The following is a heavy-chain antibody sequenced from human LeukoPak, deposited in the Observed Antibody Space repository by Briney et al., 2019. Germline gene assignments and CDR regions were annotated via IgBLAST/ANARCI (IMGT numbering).Heavy chain of an antibody. J-gene: IGHJ4*02. V-gene: IGHV4-34*01. D-gene: IGHD3-22*01. Sequence: SETLSLTCAVYGGSFSGRYWSWIRQPPGKGLEWIGEINHSGSTNYNPSLKSRVTISVDTSKNQFSLKLSSVTAADTAVYYCARDYDSSGYYGYWGQGTLVTVSS. CDR1: GGSFSGRY. CDR2: INHSGST. CDR3: ARDYDSSGYYGY.